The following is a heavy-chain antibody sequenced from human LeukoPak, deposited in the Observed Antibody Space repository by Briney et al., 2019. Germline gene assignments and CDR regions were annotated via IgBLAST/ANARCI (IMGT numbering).Heavy chain of an antibody. Sequence: SQTLSLTCAISEDSLSSNSAAWHWVRQSPSRGLEWLGRTYYRSKWYNDYAVSVKSRITINPDTSKNQFSLQLNSVTREDTAVYYCAKGRDSSGYYYQPFDPWGQGTLVTVSS. D-gene: IGHD3-22*01. CDR2: TYYRSKWYN. CDR3: AKGRDSSGYYYQPFDP. J-gene: IGHJ5*02. CDR1: EDSLSSNSAA. V-gene: IGHV6-1*01.